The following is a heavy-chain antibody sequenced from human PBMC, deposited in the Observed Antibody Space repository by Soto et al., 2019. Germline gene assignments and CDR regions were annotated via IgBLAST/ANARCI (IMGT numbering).Heavy chain of an antibody. Sequence: PVASLRLSCAAPGFTFSRYGMHWFRQAPGKGLEWVALIWSHGNHAVYVDSVKGRFTISRDNSRNTLYLQMDSLRAEDTAVYYCARDDDNEANPFDLWGQGTLVTAS. J-gene: IGHJ4*02. CDR1: GFTFSRYG. CDR3: ARDDDNEANPFDL. V-gene: IGHV3-33*01. CDR2: IWSHGNHA. D-gene: IGHD1-1*01.